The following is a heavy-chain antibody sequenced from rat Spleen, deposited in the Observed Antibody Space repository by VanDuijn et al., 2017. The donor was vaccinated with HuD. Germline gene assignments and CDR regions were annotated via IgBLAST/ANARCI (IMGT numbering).Heavy chain of an antibody. D-gene: IGHD1-4*01. Sequence: EVQLVESGGGLVHPGRSMKLSCVVSGFTFSDYYMAWVRQAPKKGLEWVASICPSGGSTYYRDSVKGRFTISRDNAKSTLYLQMDSLRSEDTATYYCAPNYPGIPIWFAYWGQGTLVTVSS. CDR2: ICPSGGST. J-gene: IGHJ3*01. V-gene: IGHV5-25*01. CDR3: APNYPGIPIWFAY. CDR1: GFTFSDYY.